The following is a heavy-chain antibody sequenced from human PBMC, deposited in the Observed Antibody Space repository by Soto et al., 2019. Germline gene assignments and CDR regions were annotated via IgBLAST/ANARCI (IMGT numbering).Heavy chain of an antibody. CDR3: ARDRGVVVPDKGREVDP. CDR2: ISYDGSNK. V-gene: IGHV3-30-3*01. Sequence: QVQLVESGGGVVQPGRSLRLSCAASGFTFSSYAMHWVRQAPGKGLEWVAVISYDGSNKYYADSVKGRFTISRDNSKNTRYLQMNSLRAEDTAVDYCARDRGVVVPDKGREVDPWGQGTLVTVSS. D-gene: IGHD2-2*01. CDR1: GFTFSSYA. J-gene: IGHJ5*02.